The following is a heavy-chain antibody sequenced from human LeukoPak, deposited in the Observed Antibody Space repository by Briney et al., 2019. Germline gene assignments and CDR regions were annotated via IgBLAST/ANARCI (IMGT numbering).Heavy chain of an antibody. V-gene: IGHV3-7*01. CDR1: GFTFSSYW. CDR3: ARDRGHSGSYYVLLDY. D-gene: IGHD1-26*01. J-gene: IGHJ4*02. Sequence: GGSLSLSCAASGFTFSSYWMSWVRQAPGKGLEWVANIKQDGSEKYYVDSVKGRFTISRDNAKNSLYLQMNSLRAEDTAVYYCARDRGHSGSYYVLLDYWGQGTLVTVSS. CDR2: IKQDGSEK.